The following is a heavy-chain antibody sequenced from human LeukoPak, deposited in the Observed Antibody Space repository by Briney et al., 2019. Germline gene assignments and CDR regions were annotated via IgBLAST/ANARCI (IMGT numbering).Heavy chain of an antibody. CDR1: GFTFSSYA. CDR3: AKDLGHYDILTGYRPDAFDI. Sequence: GGSLRLSCTASGFTFSSYAMSWVRQAPGKGLEWVSAISGSGGSTYYADSVKGRFTISRDNSKNTLYLQMSSLRAEDTAVYYCAKDLGHYDILTGYRPDAFDIWGQGTMVTVSS. CDR2: ISGSGGST. V-gene: IGHV3-23*01. J-gene: IGHJ3*02. D-gene: IGHD3-9*01.